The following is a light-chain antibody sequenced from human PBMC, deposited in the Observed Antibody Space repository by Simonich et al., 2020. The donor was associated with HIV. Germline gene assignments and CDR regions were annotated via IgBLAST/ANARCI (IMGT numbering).Light chain of an antibody. CDR3: QQSYRTPRT. CDR1: QRISSY. V-gene: IGKV1-39*01. CDR2: AAY. J-gene: IGKJ1*01. Sequence: DIQMTQSPSSLSASVGERVIINCRARQRISSYLNWYQQKPGKVHKLLSYAAYSLETGVPSRFSCSGSGTDFTLTISSPQPEDFATYYSQQSYRTPRTFGQGTKVEIK.